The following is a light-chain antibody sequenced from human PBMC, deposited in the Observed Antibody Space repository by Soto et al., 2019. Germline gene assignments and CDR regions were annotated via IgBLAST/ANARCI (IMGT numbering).Light chain of an antibody. Sequence: EIVMTQSPASLSVSPGERVTLSCRASQGVSGHLAWYQQKPGQAPRLIISGASTSATGIPARFSGRGSGTEIPLSISILQYEDFAVYYRHQYHYWRTFGQGTKVEIK. V-gene: IGKV3-15*01. J-gene: IGKJ1*01. CDR1: QGVSGH. CDR3: HQYHYWRT. CDR2: GAS.